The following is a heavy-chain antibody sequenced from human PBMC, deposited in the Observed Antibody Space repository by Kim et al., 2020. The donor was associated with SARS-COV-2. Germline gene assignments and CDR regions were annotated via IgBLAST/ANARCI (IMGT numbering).Heavy chain of an antibody. CDR3: ARDTVFRVRPAAAKLDYYYYGMDV. J-gene: IGHJ6*02. CDR1: GGSISSYY. Sequence: SETLSLTCTVSGGSISSYYWSWIRQPPGKGLEWIGYIYYSGSTNYNPSLKSRVTISVDTSKNQFSLKLSSVTAADTAVYYCARDTVFRVRPAAAKLDYYYYGMDVWGQGTTVTVSS. CDR2: IYYSGST. D-gene: IGHD2-2*01. V-gene: IGHV4-59*01.